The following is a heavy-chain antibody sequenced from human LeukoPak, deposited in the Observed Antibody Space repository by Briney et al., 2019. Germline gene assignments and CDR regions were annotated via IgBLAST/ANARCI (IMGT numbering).Heavy chain of an antibody. CDR3: ARDPRPRGSWFYFDY. D-gene: IGHD2-15*01. CDR2: IYQSGIT. V-gene: IGHV4-4*02. J-gene: IGHJ4*02. CDR1: GDSISSGNY. Sequence: SGTLSLTCGVSGDSISSGNYWNWVRQPPGKGLEWIGDIYQSGITNYNPSLKSRVTMSVDKSKNEFSLKLDSVTAADTAVYYCARDPRPRGSWFYFDYWGQGILVTVSS.